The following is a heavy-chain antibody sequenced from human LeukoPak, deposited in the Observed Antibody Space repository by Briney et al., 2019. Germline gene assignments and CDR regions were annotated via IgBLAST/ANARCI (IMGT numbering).Heavy chain of an antibody. J-gene: IGHJ4*02. CDR2: ISYDGSKQ. Sequence: PGGSLSLSCAASGFPFISHDRHWGRQAPGKGLEGVAAISYDGSKQLYADSVKGRFTISRDNSKNTLNLQMNSLRDEDTAVYYCAKDGARYLLTYYFEYWGQGTLVTVSS. D-gene: IGHD3-9*01. CDR3: AKDGARYLLTYYFEY. V-gene: IGHV3-30*18. CDR1: GFPFISHD.